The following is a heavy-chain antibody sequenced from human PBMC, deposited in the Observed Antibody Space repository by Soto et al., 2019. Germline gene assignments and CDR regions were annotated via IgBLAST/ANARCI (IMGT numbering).Heavy chain of an antibody. CDR1: GYTFTSYY. CDR3: ARDQVPYYYYYYGMDV. CDR2: INPSGGST. V-gene: IGHV1-46*01. Sequence: GASVKVSCKASGYTFTSYYMHWVRQAPGQGLEWMGIINPSGGSTSYAQKFQGRVTMTRDTSTSTVYMELSSLRSEDTAVYYCARDQVPYYYYYYGMDVWGQGTTVTVYS. J-gene: IGHJ6*02.